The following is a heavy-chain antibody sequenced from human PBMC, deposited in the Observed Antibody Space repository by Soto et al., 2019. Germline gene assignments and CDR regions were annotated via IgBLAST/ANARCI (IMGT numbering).Heavy chain of an antibody. V-gene: IGHV1-18*04. CDR2: ISAYNGNT. CDR3: ARAWGLWFGELLFGPSDYYGMDV. D-gene: IGHD3-10*01. J-gene: IGHJ6*02. CDR1: GYTFTSYG. Sequence: ASVKVSCKASGYTFTSYGISWVRQAPGQGLEWMGWISAYNGNTNYAQKLQGRVTMATDTSTSTAYMELRSLRSDDTAVYYCARAWGLWFGELLFGPSDYYGMDVWGQGTTVTVSS.